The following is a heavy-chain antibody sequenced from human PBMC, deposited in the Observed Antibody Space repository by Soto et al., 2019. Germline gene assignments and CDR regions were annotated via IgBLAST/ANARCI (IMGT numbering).Heavy chain of an antibody. CDR2: ISFDGGNK. Sequence: GGSLRLSCVVSGSTYGTHLGRQAPGKGLEGVAVISFDGGNKYHAAPVKGRFTISRDNSKNTLYLQMNTLRPEDTAVYYCAKDTTPGVYYSYYGMDAWGQATTVTVSS. D-gene: IGHD4-17*01. J-gene: IGHJ6*02. CDR1: GSTYG. V-gene: IGHV3-30*18. CDR3: AKDTTPGVYYSYYGMDA.